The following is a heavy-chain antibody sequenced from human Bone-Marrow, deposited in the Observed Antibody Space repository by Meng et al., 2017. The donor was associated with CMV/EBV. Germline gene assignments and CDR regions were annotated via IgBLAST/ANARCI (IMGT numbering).Heavy chain of an antibody. V-gene: IGHV5-51*01. CDR2: IYPGDSDT. Sequence: FTSYWIGWVRQMPGKGLEWMGIIYPGDSDTRYSPSFQGQVTISADKSISTAYLQWSSLKASDTAMYYCARSLDWVVVPAAIGRAFDIWGQGTMVTVSS. CDR1: FTSYW. D-gene: IGHD2-2*02. J-gene: IGHJ3*02. CDR3: ARSLDWVVVPAAIGRAFDI.